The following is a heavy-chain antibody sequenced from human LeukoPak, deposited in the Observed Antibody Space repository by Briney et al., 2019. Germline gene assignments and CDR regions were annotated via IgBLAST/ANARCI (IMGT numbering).Heavy chain of an antibody. J-gene: IGHJ4*02. D-gene: IGHD5-24*01. Sequence: PGGSLRLSCAASGFTFSSYSMNWVRQAPGKGLEWVSYISSSSSSTIYYADSVKGRFTISRDNAKNSLYLQMNSLRAEDTAVYYCARDRRDGYNYGLDYWGQGTLVTVSS. CDR1: GFTFSSYS. CDR3: ARDRRDGYNYGLDY. CDR2: ISSSSSSTI. V-gene: IGHV3-48*01.